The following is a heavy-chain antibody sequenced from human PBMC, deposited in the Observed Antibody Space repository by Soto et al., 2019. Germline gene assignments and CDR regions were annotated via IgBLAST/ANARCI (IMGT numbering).Heavy chain of an antibody. J-gene: IGHJ4*02. CDR2: IYYSGST. Sequence: SETLSLTCTVSGGSISRYYWSWIRQPPGKGLEWIGYIYYSGSTNYNPSLKSRVTISVDTSKNQFSLKVTSVTAPGTAVYYCGREKITGLFDYWGQETLVTVSS. CDR3: GREKITGLFDY. V-gene: IGHV4-59*12. D-gene: IGHD2-8*02. CDR1: GGSISRYY.